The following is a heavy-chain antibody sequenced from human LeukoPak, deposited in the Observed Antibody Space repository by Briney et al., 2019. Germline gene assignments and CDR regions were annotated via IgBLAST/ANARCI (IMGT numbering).Heavy chain of an antibody. CDR2: ISAASNYI. CDR1: GFTFSTYT. J-gene: IGHJ4*02. CDR3: TRDQTPYY. V-gene: IGHV3-21*03. Sequence: GGSLRLSCAASGFTFSTYTMNWVRQAPGKGLEWVSFISAASNYIYYADSVKGRFTVSRDNAKNSLYLQMNSLRAEDTAVYYCTRDQTPYYWGQGTLVTVSS.